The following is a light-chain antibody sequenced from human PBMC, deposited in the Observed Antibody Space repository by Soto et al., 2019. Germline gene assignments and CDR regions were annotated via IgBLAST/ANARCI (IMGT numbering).Light chain of an antibody. Sequence: DVVMTQSPLSLPVTLGQPASISCRSSESLVYSDGNIYLNWFQQRPGQSPRRLIYKVSSRESGVPDRFSGSESGTDFTLKISRVEAEDVGIYYCMQGTLWPPTFCQGTKVEIK. CDR3: MQGTLWPPT. CDR2: KVS. J-gene: IGKJ1*01. V-gene: IGKV2-30*01. CDR1: ESLVYSDGNIY.